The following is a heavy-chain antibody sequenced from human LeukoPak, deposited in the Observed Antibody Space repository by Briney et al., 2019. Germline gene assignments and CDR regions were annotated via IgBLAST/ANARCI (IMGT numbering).Heavy chain of an antibody. V-gene: IGHV1-18*04. D-gene: IGHD6-13*01. CDR2: ISAYNGNT. J-gene: IGHJ6*04. CDR1: GYTFTSYG. CDR3: ARDRTVAAAGMLAGMDV. Sequence: GASVKVSCKASGYTFTSYGISWVRQAPGQGLEWMGWISAYNGNTNYAQKLQGRVTMTTDTSTSTAYMELRSLRSDDTAVYYCARDRTVAAAGMLAGMDVWAKGPRSPSPQ.